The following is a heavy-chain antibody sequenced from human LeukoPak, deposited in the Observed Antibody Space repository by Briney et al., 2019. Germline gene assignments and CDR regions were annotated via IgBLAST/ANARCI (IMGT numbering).Heavy chain of an antibody. Sequence: GGSLRLSCAASGFPFSSYAMSWVRQAPGKGLEWVSAISGSGGSRYYADSVKGRFTISRDNSKNTLYLQMSSLRAEDTAVYYCAKEFHDSSGTGAFDIWGQGTMVTVSS. D-gene: IGHD3-22*01. J-gene: IGHJ3*02. CDR1: GFPFSSYA. CDR3: AKEFHDSSGTGAFDI. CDR2: ISGSGGSR. V-gene: IGHV3-23*01.